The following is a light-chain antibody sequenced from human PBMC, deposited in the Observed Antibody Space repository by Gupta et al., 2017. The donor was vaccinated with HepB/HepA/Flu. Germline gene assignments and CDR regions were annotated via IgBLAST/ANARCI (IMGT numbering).Light chain of an antibody. Sequence: EMLMTQSQLSLPATPGQSASISCRPSQSLLQSNGNNYLDWFVQKPGQSPRLLIYLVSSRASGVPDRFSGSGSGTDFTLKINRVEAEDVGAYYCMENLRGPFTFGPGTKVDIK. CDR1: QSLLQSNGNNY. CDR2: LVS. V-gene: IGKV2-28*01. CDR3: MENLRGPFT. J-gene: IGKJ3*01.